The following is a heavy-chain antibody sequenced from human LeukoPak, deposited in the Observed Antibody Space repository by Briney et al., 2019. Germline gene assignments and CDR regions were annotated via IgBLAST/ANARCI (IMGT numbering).Heavy chain of an antibody. CDR3: ARGCLSPRLYDFWSGYYPLDY. CDR1: GGSFSGYY. Sequence: PSETLSLTCAVYGGSFSGYYWSWIRQPPGKGLEWIGEINHSGSTNYNPSLKSRVTISVDTSKNQFSLKLSSVTAADTAVYYCARGCLSPRLYDFWSGYYPLDYWGQGTLVTVSS. J-gene: IGHJ4*02. D-gene: IGHD3-3*01. V-gene: IGHV4-34*01. CDR2: INHSGST.